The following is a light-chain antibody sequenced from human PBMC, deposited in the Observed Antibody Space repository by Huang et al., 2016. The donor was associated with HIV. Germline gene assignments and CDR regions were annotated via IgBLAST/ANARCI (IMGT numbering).Light chain of an antibody. CDR1: QGISYY. J-gene: IGKJ2*01. CDR3: QKYDMAPYT. CDR2: DSS. V-gene: IGKV1-27*01. Sequence: DIQMTQSPSSLSVSVGGRVTITCRASQGISYYLAWYQQKPGRIPKLLISDSSTLQPGVPSRISGGGSGTDFALTISGLQPEDVATYFCQKYDMAPYTFGQGTKLDLK.